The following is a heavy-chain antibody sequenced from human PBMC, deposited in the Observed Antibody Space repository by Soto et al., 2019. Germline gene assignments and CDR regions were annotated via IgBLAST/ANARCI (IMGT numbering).Heavy chain of an antibody. D-gene: IGHD3-10*01. Sequence: QVQLVESGGGVVQPGRSLRLSCAASGFTFSSYGMHWVRQAPGKGLEWVAVISYDGSNKFYADSVKGRFTISRDNSKNTLYLQMNSLRAEDTAVYYCAKDGLWFGEFADYYGMDVWGQGTTVTVS. V-gene: IGHV3-30*18. J-gene: IGHJ6*02. CDR3: AKDGLWFGEFADYYGMDV. CDR2: ISYDGSNK. CDR1: GFTFSSYG.